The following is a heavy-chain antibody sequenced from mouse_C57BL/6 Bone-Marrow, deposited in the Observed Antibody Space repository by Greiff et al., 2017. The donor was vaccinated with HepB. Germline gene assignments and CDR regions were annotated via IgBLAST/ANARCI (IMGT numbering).Heavy chain of an antibody. J-gene: IGHJ4*01. CDR1: GFTFSSYG. D-gene: IGHD4-1*01. V-gene: IGHV5-6*01. Sequence: EVQLVESGGDLVKPGGSLKLSCAASGFTFSSYGMSWVRQTPDKRLEWVATISSGGSYTYYPDSVKGRVTISRDNAKNTRYLQMSSLKSEDTAMYYCARTGTYYAMDYWGQGTSVTVSS. CDR3: ARTGTYYAMDY. CDR2: ISSGGSYT.